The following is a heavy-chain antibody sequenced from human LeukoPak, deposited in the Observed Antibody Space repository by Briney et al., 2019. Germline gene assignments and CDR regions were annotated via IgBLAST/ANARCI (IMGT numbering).Heavy chain of an antibody. J-gene: IGHJ3*02. CDR1: GFSFSSYV. Sequence: GGSLRLSCVASGFSFSSYVMNWVRQAPGTGLEWVSAISGNGGSTYYADSVKGRFTISRDNSKSTLYLQMNSLRAEDTAVYYCAKFQYQLLWDAFDIWGQGTMVTVSS. CDR2: ISGNGGST. V-gene: IGHV3-23*01. D-gene: IGHD2-2*01. CDR3: AKFQYQLLWDAFDI.